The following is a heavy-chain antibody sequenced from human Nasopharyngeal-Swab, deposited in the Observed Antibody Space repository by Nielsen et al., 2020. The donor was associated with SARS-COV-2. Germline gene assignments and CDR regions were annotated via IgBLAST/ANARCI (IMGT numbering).Heavy chain of an antibody. CDR3: ARVPAVAASRIDY. CDR2: INAGKGNT. V-gene: IGHV1/OR15-3*02. Sequence: ASVKVSCKASGFTFSHYFMHWLRQAPGQGLEWMGWINAGKGNTIYSQRFQGRVRISRDTSANTVYMELNRLRSEDTAVYYCARVPAVAASRIDYWGQGTLVTVSS. CDR1: GFTFSHYF. D-gene: IGHD6-19*01. J-gene: IGHJ4*02.